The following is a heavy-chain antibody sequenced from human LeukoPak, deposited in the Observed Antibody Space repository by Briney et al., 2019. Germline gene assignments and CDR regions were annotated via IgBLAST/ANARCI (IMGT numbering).Heavy chain of an antibody. CDR1: GGSFSGYY. V-gene: IGHV4-34*01. CDR2: INHSGST. J-gene: IGHJ6*03. CDR3: ASSLEYCSGGSCYYYYYMDV. D-gene: IGHD2-15*01. Sequence: SETLSLTCAVYGGSFSGYYWSWTRQPPGKGLEWIGEINHSGSTNYNPSLKSRVTVSVDTSKNQFSLKLSSVTAADTAVYYCASSLEYCSGGSCYYYYYMDVWGKGTTVTVSS.